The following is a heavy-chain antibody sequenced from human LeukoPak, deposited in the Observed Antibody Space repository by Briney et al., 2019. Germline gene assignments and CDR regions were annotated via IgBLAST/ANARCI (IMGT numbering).Heavy chain of an antibody. CDR2: ISYDGSNK. J-gene: IGHJ4*02. Sequence: GGSLRLSCAASGFTFSSFAMHWVRQAPGKGLEWVAVISYDGSNKYYADSVKGRFTISRDNSKNTLYLQMNSLRAEDTAVYYCERGILVGALDYWGQGTLVTVSS. D-gene: IGHD1-26*01. V-gene: IGHV3-30*04. CDR1: GFTFSSFA. CDR3: ERGILVGALDY.